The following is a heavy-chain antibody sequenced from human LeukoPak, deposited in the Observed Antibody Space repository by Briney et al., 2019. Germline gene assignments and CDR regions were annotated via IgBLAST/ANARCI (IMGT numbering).Heavy chain of an antibody. CDR2: IRYDGSNK. J-gene: IGHJ5*02. D-gene: IGHD3-9*01. CDR1: GFTFSSYG. Sequence: GGSLRLSCAVSGFTFSSYGIHWVRQAPGMGLEWVAFIRYDGSNKYYADSVKGRFTISRDNSKNTLYLQMNSLRAEDTAVYYCAKDRDYDILTGTWGQGTLVTVSS. V-gene: IGHV3-30*02. CDR3: AKDRDYDILTGT.